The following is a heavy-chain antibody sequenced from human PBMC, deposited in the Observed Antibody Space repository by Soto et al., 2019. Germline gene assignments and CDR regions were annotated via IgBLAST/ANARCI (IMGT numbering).Heavy chain of an antibody. CDR3: ARAPPGPYPRWVL. V-gene: IGHV4-39*07. CDR2: IYYIGRT. D-gene: IGHD3-10*01. CDR1: GDSINSRSYY. J-gene: IGHJ6*04. Sequence: SETLSLTCTVTGDSINSRSYYWGWIRQPPGKGLEWIGSIYYIGRTYNNPSLRSRVSMSIDTSRNQFSLNLTSVTAADTAVSYCARAPPGPYPRWVLLGKGTTVGVCS.